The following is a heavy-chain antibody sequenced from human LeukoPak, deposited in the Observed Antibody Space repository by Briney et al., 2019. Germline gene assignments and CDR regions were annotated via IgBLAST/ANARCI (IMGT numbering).Heavy chain of an antibody. CDR2: ISAYNGNT. CDR3: ASLKNSYDSSGYLVTDAFDI. V-gene: IGHV1-18*01. CDR1: GYTFTSYA. J-gene: IGHJ3*02. D-gene: IGHD3-22*01. Sequence: ASVKVSCKASGYTFTSYAISWVQQAPGQGLEWMGWISAYNGNTNYAQKLQGRVTMTTDTSTSTAYMELRSLRSDDTAVYYCASLKNSYDSSGYLVTDAFDIWGQGTMVTVSS.